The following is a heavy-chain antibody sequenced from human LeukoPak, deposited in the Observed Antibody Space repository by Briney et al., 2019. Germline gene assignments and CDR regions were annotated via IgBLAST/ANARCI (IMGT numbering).Heavy chain of an antibody. V-gene: IGHV4-31*03. CDR2: IYYSGST. D-gene: IGHD6-13*01. CDR1: GGSISSGGYY. CDR3: ASSSPAAGSPNWFDP. J-gene: IGHJ5*02. Sequence: SQTLSLTCTVSGGSISSGGYYWSWIRQHPGKGLEWIGYIYYSGSTYYNPSLKSRVTISVDTSKNQFSLKLSSVTAADTAVYYCASSSPAAGSPNWFDPWGQGTLVTVSS.